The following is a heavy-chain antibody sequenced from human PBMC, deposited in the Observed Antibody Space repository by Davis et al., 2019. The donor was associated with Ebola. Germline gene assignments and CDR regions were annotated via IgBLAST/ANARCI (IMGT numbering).Heavy chain of an antibody. J-gene: IGHJ6*02. CDR1: GFTFDDYT. Sequence: GESLKISCAASGFTFDDYTMHWVRQAPGKGLEWVSLISWDGGSTYYADSVKGRFTISRDNSKNSLYLQMNSLRTEDTALYYCAKDSAAAGGDYYYGMDVWGQGTTVTVSS. CDR3: AKDSAAAGGDYYYGMDV. CDR2: ISWDGGST. V-gene: IGHV3-43*01. D-gene: IGHD6-13*01.